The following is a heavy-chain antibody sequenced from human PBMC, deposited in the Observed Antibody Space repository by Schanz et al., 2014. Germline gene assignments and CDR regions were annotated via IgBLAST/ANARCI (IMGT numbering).Heavy chain of an antibody. CDR2: ISAYNGNT. D-gene: IGHD3-3*01. V-gene: IGHV1-18*01. CDR3: ARESVSRTRWFDP. J-gene: IGHJ5*02. Sequence: QVQLVQSGAEVKKPGASVKVSCKASGYTFTSYGISWVRQAPGQGLEWMGWISAYNGNTNYAQNFQGRVTMTKDTSINTVYMELSTLTSDDTAVYYCARESVSRTRWFDPWGQGTLVTVSS. CDR1: GYTFTSYG.